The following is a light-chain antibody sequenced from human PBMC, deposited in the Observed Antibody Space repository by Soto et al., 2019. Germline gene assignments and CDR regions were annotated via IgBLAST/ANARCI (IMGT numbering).Light chain of an antibody. Sequence: AIPMTQSPSSLSASVGDRVTITCRASQGIRNDLGWYQQKPGKAPKLLIYAASSLQSGVPSRFSGSGSGTDFTLTISSLQPDDFATYYCLQDYNYPLTFGPGTKVDIK. CDR2: AAS. CDR3: LQDYNYPLT. J-gene: IGKJ3*01. V-gene: IGKV1-6*01. CDR1: QGIRND.